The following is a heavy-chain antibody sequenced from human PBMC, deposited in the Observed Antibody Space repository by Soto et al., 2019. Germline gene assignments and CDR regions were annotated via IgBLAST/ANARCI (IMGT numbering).Heavy chain of an antibody. J-gene: IGHJ4*02. CDR1: GGSIRGYY. CDR3: AREDASFGSTYYDN. Sequence: LPETLSLTCTVSGGSIRGYYWTWIRQAPGKGLEWIGYINYSGSTKYNPSLKSRVTISMDKSQNQISLRLTSATAADTAVYYCAREDASFGSTYYDNWGQGTLVTVSS. CDR2: INYSGST. V-gene: IGHV4-59*01. D-gene: IGHD3-10*01.